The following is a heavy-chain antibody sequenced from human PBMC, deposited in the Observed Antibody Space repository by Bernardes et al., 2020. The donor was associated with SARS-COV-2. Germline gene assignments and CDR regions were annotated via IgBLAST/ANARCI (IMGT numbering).Heavy chain of an antibody. CDR3: ARVFNAIVTGPKWYFDL. Sequence: SETLSLTCTVSGGSVSSYYWSWIRQSPGKGLEWIGYTYYTGSTKYNPSLMSRVTVTVDTSKNQFSLELTSVTAADTAVYYCARVFNAIVTGPKWYFDLWGRGTLVTVSS. CDR1: GGSVSSYY. J-gene: IGHJ2*01. D-gene: IGHD3-9*01. V-gene: IGHV4-59*02. CDR2: TYYTGST.